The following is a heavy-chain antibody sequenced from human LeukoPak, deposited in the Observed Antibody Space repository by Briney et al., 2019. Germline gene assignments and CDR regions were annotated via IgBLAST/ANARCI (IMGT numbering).Heavy chain of an antibody. Sequence: GGSLRLSCVASGFTFSIYSMSWVRQAPGKGLEWVSYISSSGSTIYYADSVKGRFTISRDNAKNSLYLQMNSLRAEDTAVYYCAELGITMIGGVWGKGTTVTISS. CDR1: GFTFSIYS. CDR2: ISSSGSTI. J-gene: IGHJ6*04. CDR3: AELGITMIGGV. D-gene: IGHD3-10*02. V-gene: IGHV3-48*03.